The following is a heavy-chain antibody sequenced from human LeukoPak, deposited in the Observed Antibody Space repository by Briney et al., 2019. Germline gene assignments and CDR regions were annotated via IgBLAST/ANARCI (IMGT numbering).Heavy chain of an antibody. Sequence: GGSLRLSCTASGFPFTNYYMSWIRQAPGKGLEWIAFISRDGTTTHYADSVKGRHTISRDNAKTSLCLQMNSLRADDTAVYYCARWVYFHDNSGYPHYWGHGTLVTVSS. CDR3: ARWVYFHDNSGYPHY. CDR2: ISRDGTTT. D-gene: IGHD3-22*01. V-gene: IGHV3-11*01. CDR1: GFPFTNYY. J-gene: IGHJ4*01.